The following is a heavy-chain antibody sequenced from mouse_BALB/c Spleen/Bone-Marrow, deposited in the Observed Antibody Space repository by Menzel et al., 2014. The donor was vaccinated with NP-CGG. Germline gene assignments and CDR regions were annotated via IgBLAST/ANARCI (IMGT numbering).Heavy chain of an antibody. J-gene: IGHJ2*01. CDR1: GYTFTNYW. D-gene: IGHD1-1*01. V-gene: IGHV1-7*01. CDR2: FNPSTGYT. CDR3: ARIYYYGRDY. Sequence: VQLQQSGAELAKPGASVKMSCKASGYTFTNYWMHWVKQRPGQGLELIGYFNPSTGYTEYNQKFKDKATLTADKSSSTAYMQLSSLTSEDSAVYYCARIYYYGRDYWGQGTTLTVSS.